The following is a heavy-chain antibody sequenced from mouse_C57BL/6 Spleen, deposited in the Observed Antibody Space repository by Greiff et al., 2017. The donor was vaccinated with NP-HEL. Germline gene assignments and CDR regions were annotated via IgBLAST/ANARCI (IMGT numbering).Heavy chain of an antibody. J-gene: IGHJ4*01. Sequence: QVTLKESGPGILQPSQTLSLTCSFSGFSLTTFGMGVGWLRQPSGKGLEWLAHICWGDDKYYNPALKSRLTISKDTAKNQVFLKIANVDTADTVTYCGARRREELRAMDYWGQGTSVTVSS. CDR3: ARRREELRAMDY. CDR1: GFSLTTFGMG. CDR2: ICWGDDK. D-gene: IGHD1-1*01. V-gene: IGHV8-8*01.